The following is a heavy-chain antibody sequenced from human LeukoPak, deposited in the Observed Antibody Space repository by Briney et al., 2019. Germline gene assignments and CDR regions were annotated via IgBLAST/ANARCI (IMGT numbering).Heavy chain of an antibody. D-gene: IGHD5-12*01. CDR2: IYHGDSDT. CDR3: ARDRRGRYSGYDRVAYGMDV. CDR1: GYSFTSYW. V-gene: IGHV5-51*01. Sequence: GESPKISCNGSGYSFTSYWIGLVRPMPREGLEWMGIIYHGDSDTRHSPSFQGQVTISADKSISTAYLQWSSLKASDTAMYYCARDRRGRYSGYDRVAYGMDVWGQGTTVTVSS. J-gene: IGHJ6*02.